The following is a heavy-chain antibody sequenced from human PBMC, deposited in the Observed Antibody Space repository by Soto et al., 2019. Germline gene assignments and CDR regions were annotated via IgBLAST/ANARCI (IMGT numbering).Heavy chain of an antibody. CDR1: GLTFRDYG. J-gene: IGHJ6*02. V-gene: IGHV3-30*03. Sequence: QVQLLESGGGVVQPGTSLRLSCVASGLTFRDYGMHWVRQAPGQGLEWVAVISFDGSARYYRDSVKGRFSISRDNSRNTPYLQMNRPRGYDSAVYYCASGKDGVVYYYGIDVWCQGSTVSVSS. D-gene: IGHD1-26*01. CDR2: ISFDGSAR. CDR3: ASGKDGVVYYYGIDV.